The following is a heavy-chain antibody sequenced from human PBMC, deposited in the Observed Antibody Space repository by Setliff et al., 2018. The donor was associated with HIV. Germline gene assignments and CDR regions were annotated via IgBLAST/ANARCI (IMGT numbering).Heavy chain of an antibody. Sequence: PSETLSLTCTVSGGSISSGSYYWSWIRQPPGKGLEWIGEINHSGSTNYNPSLKSRVTISVDTSKNQFSLKLSSVTAADTAVYYCARVWRYSYGSPRIAAAGPFDYWGQGTLVTVSS. CDR1: GGSISSGSYY. D-gene: IGHD6-13*01. V-gene: IGHV4-39*07. J-gene: IGHJ4*02. CDR2: INHSGST. CDR3: ARVWRYSYGSPRIAAAGPFDY.